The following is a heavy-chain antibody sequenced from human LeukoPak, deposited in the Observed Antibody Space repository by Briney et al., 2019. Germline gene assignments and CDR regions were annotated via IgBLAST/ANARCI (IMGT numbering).Heavy chain of an antibody. Sequence: GGSLRLSCAASGFSFSSYNMNWVRQAPGKGLEWVSFISSSSSYIYYADSVKGRFTISRDNAKNSLYLQMNSVRAEDTAVYYCARDDVAVAGTGEGFDYWGQGTLVTVSS. CDR2: ISSSSSYI. J-gene: IGHJ4*02. D-gene: IGHD6-19*01. V-gene: IGHV3-21*01. CDR3: ARDDVAVAGTGEGFDY. CDR1: GFSFSSYN.